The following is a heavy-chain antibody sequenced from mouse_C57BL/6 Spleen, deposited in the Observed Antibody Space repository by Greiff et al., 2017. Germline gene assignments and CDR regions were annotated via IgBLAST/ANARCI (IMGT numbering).Heavy chain of an antibody. Sequence: VQLQQSGPELVKPGASVKMSCKASGYIFTDYNMHWVKQSHGKSLEWIGYINPNNGGTSYNQKFKGKATLTENKSSSTAYMELRSLTSEDSSVYYCARGGDDGSSYYAMDYCGQGTSVTVSS. CDR3: ARGGDDGSSYYAMDY. CDR1: GYIFTDYN. CDR2: INPNNGGT. J-gene: IGHJ4*01. D-gene: IGHD1-1*01. V-gene: IGHV1-22*01.